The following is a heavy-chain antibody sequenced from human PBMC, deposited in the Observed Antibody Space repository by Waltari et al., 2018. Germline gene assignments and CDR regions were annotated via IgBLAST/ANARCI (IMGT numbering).Heavy chain of an antibody. Sequence: EVQLLESGGGLVQPWGSLRISCAASGSTFLPYAMTWVRQAPGKGLECVSSISGPALTTFYADSVKGRFSISRDNSKKTLYLQINGLTADDTAVYYCAKVAGIAAAEFHFDFWGRGTLVTVSS. D-gene: IGHD6-13*01. CDR1: GSTFLPYA. CDR2: ISGPALTT. V-gene: IGHV3-23*01. CDR3: AKVAGIAAAEFHFDF. J-gene: IGHJ4*02.